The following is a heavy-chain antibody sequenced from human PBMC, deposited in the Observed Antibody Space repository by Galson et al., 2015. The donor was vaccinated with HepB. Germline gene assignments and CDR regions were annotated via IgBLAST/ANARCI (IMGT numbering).Heavy chain of an antibody. CDR3: ASGYYYDSSGYDY. V-gene: IGHV3-11*01. J-gene: IGHJ4*02. Sequence: SLRLSCAASGFIFSDYYMSWIRQAPGKGLEWVSYISSSGSTIYYADSVKGRFTISRDNAKNSLYLQMNSLRAEDTAVYYCASGYYYDSSGYDYWGQGTLVTVSS. D-gene: IGHD3-22*01. CDR2: ISSSGSTI. CDR1: GFIFSDYY.